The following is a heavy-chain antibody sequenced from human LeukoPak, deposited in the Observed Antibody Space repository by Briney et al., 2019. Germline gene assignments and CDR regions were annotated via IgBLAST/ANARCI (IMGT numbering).Heavy chain of an antibody. Sequence: SVKVSCKASGGTFSSYAISWVRQAPGQGLEWMGGIIPIFGTANYAQKFQGRVTITADESTSTAYMELSSLRSEDTAVYYCARLPDDSPENPVVAFDIWGQGTMVTVSS. CDR1: GGTFSSYA. CDR2: IIPIFGTA. CDR3: ARLPDDSPENPVVAFDI. J-gene: IGHJ3*02. V-gene: IGHV1-69*01. D-gene: IGHD1-14*01.